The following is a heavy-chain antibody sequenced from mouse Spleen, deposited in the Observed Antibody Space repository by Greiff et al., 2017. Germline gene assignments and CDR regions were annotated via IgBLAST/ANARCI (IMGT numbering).Heavy chain of an antibody. CDR1: GFSLTSYG. V-gene: IGHV2-2*01. J-gene: IGHJ4*01. Sequence: VQLQQSGPGLVQPSQSLSITCTVSGFSLTSYGVHWVRQSPGKGLEWLGVIWSGGSTDYNAAFISRLSISKDNSKSQVFFKMNSLQADDTAIYYCARNYHDAMDYWGQGTSVTVSS. CDR2: IWSGGST. CDR3: ARNYHDAMDY.